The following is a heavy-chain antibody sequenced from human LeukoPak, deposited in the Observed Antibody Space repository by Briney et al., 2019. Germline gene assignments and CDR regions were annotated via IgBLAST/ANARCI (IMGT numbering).Heavy chain of an antibody. D-gene: IGHD2-15*01. CDR2: ISGSGGST. J-gene: IGHJ5*02. CDR3: AKLGIVVVVAATTWFDP. V-gene: IGHV3-23*01. CDR1: GFTFSSYA. Sequence: GGSLRLSCAASGFTFSSYAMSWVRQAPGKRLEWVSAISGSGGSTYYADSVKGRFTISRDNSKNTLYLQMNSLRAEDTAVYYCAKLGIVVVVAATTWFDPWGQGTLVTVSS.